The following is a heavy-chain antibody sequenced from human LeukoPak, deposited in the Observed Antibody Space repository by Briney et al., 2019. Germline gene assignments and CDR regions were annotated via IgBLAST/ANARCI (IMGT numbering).Heavy chain of an antibody. CDR1: GFTFSIYT. CDR2: ISAGSRHI. J-gene: IGHJ5*02. D-gene: IGHD3-3*01. CDR3: ARDGYQVPTTFGTFDP. V-gene: IGHV3-21*01. Sequence: GGSLRLSCEASGFTFSIYTMNWVRQAPGKGLEWVSVISAGSRHIYYADSVRGRFTISRDDAKNSLYLQMNSLRAEDTAIYYCARDGYQVPTTFGTFDPWGQGTLVTVSS.